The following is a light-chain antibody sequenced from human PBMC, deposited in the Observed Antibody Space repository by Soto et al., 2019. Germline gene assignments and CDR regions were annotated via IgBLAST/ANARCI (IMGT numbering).Light chain of an antibody. CDR2: EVN. CDR1: SSDVGGYNY. Sequence: QSALTQPPSASGSPGLSGAISCTGPSSDVGGYNYVSWYQQHPGKAPKLMIYEVNKRPSGVPDRFSGSKSGNTASLTVSGLQAEDEADYYCSSYAGSSNVFGTGTKVTVL. CDR3: SSYAGSSNV. V-gene: IGLV2-8*01. J-gene: IGLJ1*01.